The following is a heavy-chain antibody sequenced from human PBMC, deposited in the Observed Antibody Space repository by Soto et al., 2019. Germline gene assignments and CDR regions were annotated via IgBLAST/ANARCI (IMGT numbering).Heavy chain of an antibody. CDR1: GFTFSSYA. CDR3: AKAAGSDYYPVDY. D-gene: IGHD3-22*01. J-gene: IGHJ4*02. V-gene: IGHV3-23*01. CDR2: ISVSGGST. Sequence: EVQLLESGGGLVQPGGSLRLSCAASGFTFSSYAMSWFRQAPGKGLEWVSAISVSGGSTYYSDSVKGRFTSSRDNSNSPRFLPMPSLRAAATAVYYCAKAAGSDYYPVDYWGQGTLVTFSS.